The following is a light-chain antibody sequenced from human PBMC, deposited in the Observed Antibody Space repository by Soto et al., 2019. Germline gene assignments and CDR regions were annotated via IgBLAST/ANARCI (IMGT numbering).Light chain of an antibody. CDR2: GAS. V-gene: IGKV3-15*01. CDR3: QLYNNWPRT. CDR1: QSVSRN. Sequence: EIVMTQSPATLSVSPGERATLSCRASQSVSRNLAWYQQKPGQAPRLLIYGASTRATGIPARFSGSGSGTEFTLTISSLPSEDFAVYYCQLYNNWPRTFGQGTKVEIK. J-gene: IGKJ1*01.